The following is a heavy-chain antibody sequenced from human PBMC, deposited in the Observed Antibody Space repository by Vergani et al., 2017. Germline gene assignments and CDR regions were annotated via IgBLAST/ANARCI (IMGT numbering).Heavy chain of an antibody. J-gene: IGHJ4*02. CDR3: ARGGIAVAGTEYDY. Sequence: EVQMVESGGGLVQPGRSLRLSCAASGFTFSSYGMHWVRQAPGKGLEWVSYISSSGSTIYYADSVKGRFTISRDNAKNSLYLQMNSLRAEDTAVYYCARGGIAVAGTEYDYWGQGTLVTVSS. D-gene: IGHD6-19*01. CDR1: GFTFSSYG. CDR2: ISSSGSTI. V-gene: IGHV3-48*04.